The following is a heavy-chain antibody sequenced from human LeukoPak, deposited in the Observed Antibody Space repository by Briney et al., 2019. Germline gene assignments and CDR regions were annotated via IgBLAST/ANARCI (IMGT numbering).Heavy chain of an antibody. D-gene: IGHD5-18*01. Sequence: PQTLSLTCTVSGGSVFIGGYYWSWIRQHPGKGLEWIGYIYYSGSTYYNLSLKSRVTISIDTSKNQFSLKLSSVTAADTAVYYCARDPRGNSYGLGYFDYWGQGILVTVSS. J-gene: IGHJ4*02. V-gene: IGHV4-31*03. CDR1: GGSVFIGGYY. CDR2: IYYSGST. CDR3: ARDPRGNSYGLGYFDY.